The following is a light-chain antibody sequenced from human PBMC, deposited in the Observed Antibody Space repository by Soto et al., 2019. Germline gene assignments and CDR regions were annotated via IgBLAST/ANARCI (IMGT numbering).Light chain of an antibody. CDR1: QSVSYSSNNKNY. CDR2: WAS. CDR3: LQYYSTPLT. V-gene: IGKV4-1*01. Sequence: DIVMTQSPDSLAVSLGERATINCKSSQSVSYSSNNKNYLAWYQQKPGQPPKLLIYWASTRESGVPDRLSGSGSGTDFTLTISSLQVEDVAVYYCLQYYSTPLTFGGGTKVEIK. J-gene: IGKJ4*01.